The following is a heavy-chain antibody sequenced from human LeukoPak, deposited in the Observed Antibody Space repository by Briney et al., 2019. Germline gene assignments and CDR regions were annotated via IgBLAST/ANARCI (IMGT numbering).Heavy chain of an antibody. CDR3: ARDRLAVRRVYDY. Sequence: PGGSLRLSCAASGFTFSSYSMNWVRQAPGKGLEWVSSISSSSSYIYYADSVKGRFTISRDNAKNSLYLQMNSLRAEDTAVYYCARDRLAVRRVYDYWGQGTLVTVSS. J-gene: IGHJ4*02. V-gene: IGHV3-21*01. D-gene: IGHD6-6*01. CDR2: ISSSSSYI. CDR1: GFTFSSYS.